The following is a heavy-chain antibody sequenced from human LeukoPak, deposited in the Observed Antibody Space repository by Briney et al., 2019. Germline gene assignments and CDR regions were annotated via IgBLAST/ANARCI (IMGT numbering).Heavy chain of an antibody. D-gene: IGHD3-3*01. Sequence: ASVKVSCKASGYTFTGYYMHWVRQAPGQGLEWMGWINPNSGGTNYAQKFQGRVTMTRDTSISTAYMELSRLRSDDTAVYYCARENFWAAVASLPSRYFDYWGQGTLVTVSS. CDR3: ARENFWAAVASLPSRYFDY. J-gene: IGHJ4*02. CDR2: INPNSGGT. V-gene: IGHV1-2*02. CDR1: GYTFTGYY.